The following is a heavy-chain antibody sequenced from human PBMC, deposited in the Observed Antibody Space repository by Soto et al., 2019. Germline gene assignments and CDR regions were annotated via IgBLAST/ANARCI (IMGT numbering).Heavy chain of an antibody. Sequence: ASVKVSCKASGYIFTAYGVTWVRQAQGQGLELLGWISPYNDNTHYGQNFQGRLTMTTELSTGTAYMELTSLKSDDTAVYYCARSGWNSPYYAHGLDVWGQGTTVTVSS. J-gene: IGHJ6*02. V-gene: IGHV1-18*01. CDR2: ISPYNDNT. D-gene: IGHD6-19*01. CDR3: ARSGWNSPYYAHGLDV. CDR1: GYIFTAYG.